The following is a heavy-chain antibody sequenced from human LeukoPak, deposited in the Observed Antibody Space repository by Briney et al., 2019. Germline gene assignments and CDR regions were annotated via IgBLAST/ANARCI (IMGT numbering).Heavy chain of an antibody. J-gene: IGHJ3*02. CDR3: ASEYKYDSSGANAFDI. Sequence: ASVKVSCKASGYTFTSYYIHWVRQAPGQGLEWMGIINPSGGSTSYAQKFQGRVTMTRDMSTSTVYMELSSLRSEDTAVYYCASEYKYDSSGANAFDIWGQGTMVTVSS. D-gene: IGHD3-22*01. CDR2: INPSGGST. V-gene: IGHV1-46*01. CDR1: GYTFTSYY.